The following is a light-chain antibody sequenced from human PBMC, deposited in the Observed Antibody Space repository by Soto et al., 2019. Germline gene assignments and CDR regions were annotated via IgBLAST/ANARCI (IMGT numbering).Light chain of an antibody. CDR1: SSDVGSYNL. CDR3: CSFAGSGSYV. V-gene: IGLV2-23*01. Sequence: QSALTQPASVSGSPGQSITISCTGTSSDVGSYNLVSWYQQHPGKAPKLMIYEGSKRPSGVSNCFSGSKSGNTASLTISGLQAEDEADYYCCSFAGSGSYVFGTGTKLTVL. J-gene: IGLJ1*01. CDR2: EGS.